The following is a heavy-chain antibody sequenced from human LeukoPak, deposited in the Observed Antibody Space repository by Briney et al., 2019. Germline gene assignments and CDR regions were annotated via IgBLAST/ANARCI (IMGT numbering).Heavy chain of an antibody. V-gene: IGHV4-30-2*01. D-gene: IGHD2/OR15-2a*01. CDR3: ARLTTNDWYFDL. CDR2: IYHSGST. CDR1: GGSISSGGYS. Sequence: SETLSLTCTVSGGSISSGGYSWSWIRQPPGKGLEWIGYIYHSGSTYYNPSLKSRVTISVDRSKNQFPLNLSSVTAADTAVYYCARLTTNDWYFDLWGRGTLVTVSS. J-gene: IGHJ2*01.